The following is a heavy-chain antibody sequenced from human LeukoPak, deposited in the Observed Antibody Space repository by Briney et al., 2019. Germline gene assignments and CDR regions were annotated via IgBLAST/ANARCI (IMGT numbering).Heavy chain of an antibody. V-gene: IGHV3-30*14. CDR3: ATIGTGDYREDS. CDR1: GFTFTGHS. Sequence: GGSLRLSCVASGFTFTGHSMHWVRQAPGKGLEWISVVSHDEKTIFYADSLKGRFTVSRDNSKNTVYLQMNSLRAEDTALYYCATIGTGDYREDSWGQGTLVTVSS. D-gene: IGHD3/OR15-3a*01. CDR2: VSHDEKTI. J-gene: IGHJ4*02.